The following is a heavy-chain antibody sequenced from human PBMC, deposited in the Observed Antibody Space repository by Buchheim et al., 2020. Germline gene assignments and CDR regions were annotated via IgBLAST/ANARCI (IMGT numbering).Heavy chain of an antibody. CDR1: GFTFSDYY. Sequence: QVQLVASGGGLVKPGGSLRLSCAASGFTFSDYYMVWIRQTPGKGLEWLSSITNSGTKIDYADSVKGRFTISRDNAKNSLYLQMSSLRAEDTAVYYCARRLYSTSSAFDYCGQGTL. V-gene: IGHV3-11*01. J-gene: IGHJ4*02. CDR3: ARRLYSTSSAFDY. D-gene: IGHD6-6*01. CDR2: ITNSGTKI.